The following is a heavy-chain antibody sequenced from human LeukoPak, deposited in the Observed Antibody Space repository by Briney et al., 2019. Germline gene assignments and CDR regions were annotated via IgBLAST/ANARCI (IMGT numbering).Heavy chain of an antibody. D-gene: IGHD3-16*02. CDR1: GGSISSSSYY. J-gene: IGHJ4*02. V-gene: IGHV4-39*07. Sequence: PSETLSLTCTVSGGSISSSSYYWGWIRQPPGKGLEWIGSIYYSGSTYYNPSLKSRVTISVDTSKNQFSLKLSSVTAADTAVYYCARASPEGIYRTIPGFDYWGQGTLVTVSS. CDR2: IYYSGST. CDR3: ARASPEGIYRTIPGFDY.